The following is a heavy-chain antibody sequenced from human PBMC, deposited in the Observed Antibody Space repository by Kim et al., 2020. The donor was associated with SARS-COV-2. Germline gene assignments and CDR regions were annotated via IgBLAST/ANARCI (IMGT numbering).Heavy chain of an antibody. V-gene: IGHV3-23*01. Sequence: GGSLRLSCAASGFKFSIFSMGWVRQAPGNGLDAVSAITSDHSSIFYAESVRGRFTISRDNSNNILFLRMDSLRADDTALYYWARRVEGAFNFWGPGTVVTVSS. CDR2: ITSDHSSI. CDR3: ARRVEGAFNF. CDR1: GFKFSIFS. J-gene: IGHJ3*01.